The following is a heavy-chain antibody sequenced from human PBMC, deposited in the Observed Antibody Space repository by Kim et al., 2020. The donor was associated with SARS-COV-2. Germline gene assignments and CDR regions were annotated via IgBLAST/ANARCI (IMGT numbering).Heavy chain of an antibody. D-gene: IGHD1-26*01. V-gene: IGHV3-23*01. CDR3: AKDVWDYSGMDV. CDR1: GFSFSCCA. CDR2: ISHDGTSS. Sequence: GGSLRLSCVASGFSFSCCAMTWVRQVPGKGPEWVSSISHDGTSSHYVNSVRGRFTISRDDSKNTLYLQLNSLRGDDTALYYCAKDVWDYSGMDVWGQGTTVTVSS. J-gene: IGHJ6*02.